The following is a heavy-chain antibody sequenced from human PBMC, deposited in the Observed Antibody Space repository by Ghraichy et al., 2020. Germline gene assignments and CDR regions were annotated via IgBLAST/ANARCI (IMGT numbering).Heavy chain of an antibody. D-gene: IGHD1-26*01. CDR2: IYIDESSA. CDR3: ASSAVTYYGTALDY. V-gene: IGHV3-74*01. Sequence: GSLRLSCAASGFTFTDYWMHWVRQAPGKGLVWVSRIYIDESSATYADSVKGRFTISRDNAKNTVLLQMNSLRVEDTAVYYCASSAVTYYGTALDYWGQGILVTVSS. J-gene: IGHJ4*02. CDR1: GFTFTDYW.